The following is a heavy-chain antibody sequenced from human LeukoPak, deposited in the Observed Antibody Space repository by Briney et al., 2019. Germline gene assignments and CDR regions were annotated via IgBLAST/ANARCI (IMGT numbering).Heavy chain of an antibody. D-gene: IGHD3-3*01. CDR2: ISNYNGNT. CDR1: GYTFINYG. CDR3: ARDFNYDFRGGDAFDL. Sequence: ASVKLSCKAFGYTFINYGISWVRQAPGQGLEWVGWISNYNGNTNSAQKLQGRVTLTTDTSTSTAYMELRSLRSDDTAVYYCARDFNYDFRGGDAFDLWGQGTVITVSS. V-gene: IGHV1-18*01. J-gene: IGHJ3*01.